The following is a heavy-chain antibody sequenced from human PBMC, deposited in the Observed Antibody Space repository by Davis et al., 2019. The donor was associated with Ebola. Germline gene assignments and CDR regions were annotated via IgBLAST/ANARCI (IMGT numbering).Heavy chain of an antibody. CDR3: AKQGGSSGWYNFDY. CDR1: GFTFSSYA. V-gene: IGHV3-23*01. D-gene: IGHD6-19*01. J-gene: IGHJ4*02. CDR2: ISGSGDST. Sequence: GESLKISCAASGFTFSSYAMSWVRQAPGKGLEWVSGISGSGDSTYYAESVKGRVTISRDNPKITLYLQMNSLRAEDTAVYYCAKQGGSSGWYNFDYWGQGTQVTVSS.